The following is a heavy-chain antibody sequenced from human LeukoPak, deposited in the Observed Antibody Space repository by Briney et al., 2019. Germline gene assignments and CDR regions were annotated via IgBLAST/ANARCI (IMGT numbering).Heavy chain of an antibody. V-gene: IGHV1-3*01. D-gene: IGHD1-26*01. Sequence: ASVKVSCKASGYTFTSYAMHWVRQAPGEMLEWRGWINAGNGNTKYLQKFQGRVTITRDTSASTAYMELSSLRSEDTAVYYCARTEWELLWYFDYWGQGTLVTVSS. J-gene: IGHJ4*02. CDR3: ARTEWELLWYFDY. CDR2: INAGNGNT. CDR1: GYTFTSYA.